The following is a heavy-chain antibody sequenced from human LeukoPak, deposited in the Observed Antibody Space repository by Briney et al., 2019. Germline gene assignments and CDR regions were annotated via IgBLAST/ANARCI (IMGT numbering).Heavy chain of an antibody. CDR2: IYTSGST. V-gene: IGHV4-61*02. J-gene: IGHJ6*03. D-gene: IGHD3-22*01. Sequence: ASETLSLTCTVSGGSISSGSYYWSWIRQPAGKGLEWIGRIYTSGSTNYNPSLKSRVTTSVDTSKNQFSLKLCSVTAADTAVYYCARDFYYDSSGYYYYYYYYMDVWGKGTTVTVSS. CDR1: GGSISSGSYY. CDR3: ARDFYYDSSGYYYYYYYYMDV.